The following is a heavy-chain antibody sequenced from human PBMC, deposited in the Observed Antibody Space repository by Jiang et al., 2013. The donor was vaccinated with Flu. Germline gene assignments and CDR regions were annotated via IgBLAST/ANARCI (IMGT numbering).Heavy chain of an antibody. Sequence: GSGLVKPSQTLSLTCTVSGGSISSGGYYWSWIRQHPGKGLEWIGYIYNSGSTYYNPSLKSRITISVDTSKNHFSLRLSSVTAADTAVYYCARGDADGSLHWFDPWGQGILVTVSS. D-gene: IGHD6-25*01. CDR2: IYNSGST. V-gene: IGHV4-31*03. CDR3: ARGDADGSLHWFDP. J-gene: IGHJ5*02. CDR1: GGSISSGGYY.